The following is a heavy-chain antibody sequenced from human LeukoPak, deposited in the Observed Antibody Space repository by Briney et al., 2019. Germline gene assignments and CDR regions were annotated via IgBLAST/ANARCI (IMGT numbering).Heavy chain of an antibody. CDR3: AKDPRSGYYYDSSGYYYFEN. D-gene: IGHD3-22*01. J-gene: IGHJ4*02. V-gene: IGHV3-23*01. CDR1: GFTFSSYA. CDR2: ISGSGGST. Sequence: GGSLRLSCAASGFTFSSYAMSWVRQAPGKGLEWVSAISGSGGSTYYADSVKGRFTISRDNSKYTLYLQMNSLRAEDTAVYYCAKDPRSGYYYDSSGYYYFENWGQGTLVTVSS.